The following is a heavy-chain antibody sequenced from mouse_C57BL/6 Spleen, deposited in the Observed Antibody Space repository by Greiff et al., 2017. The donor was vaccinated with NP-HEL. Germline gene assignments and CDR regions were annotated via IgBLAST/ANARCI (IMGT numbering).Heavy chain of an antibody. CDR1: GFTFSDYG. V-gene: IGHV5-15*01. Sequence: EVQGVESGGGLVQPGGSLKLSCAASGFTFSDYGMAWVRQAPRKGPEWVAFISNLAYSIYYAATVTGRFTISRENAKNTLYLEMSSLRSEDTAMYYCARHDSSGPDYYAMDYWGQGTSVTVSS. CDR2: ISNLAYSI. D-gene: IGHD3-2*02. J-gene: IGHJ4*01. CDR3: ARHDSSGPDYYAMDY.